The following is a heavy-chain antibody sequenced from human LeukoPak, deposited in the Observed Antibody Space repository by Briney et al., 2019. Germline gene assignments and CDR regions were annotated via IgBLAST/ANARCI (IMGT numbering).Heavy chain of an antibody. CDR3: ARGPYSYDSSGAFDI. D-gene: IGHD3-22*01. CDR2: IFYSGST. CDR1: GGSISSSSYY. V-gene: IGHV4-39*07. J-gene: IGHJ3*02. Sequence: NPSETLSLTCSVSGGSISSSSYYWGWVRQPPGKGLEWIGSIFYSGSTYYNPSLKSRVTISVNTSKNQFSVKLTSVTAADTAVYFCARGPYSYDSSGAFDIWGQGTMVTVSS.